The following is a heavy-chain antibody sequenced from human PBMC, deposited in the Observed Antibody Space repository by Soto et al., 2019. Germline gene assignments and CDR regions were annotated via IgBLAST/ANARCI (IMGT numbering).Heavy chain of an antibody. D-gene: IGHD6-19*01. CDR3: AREGIAVAGRDNYYYYYGMDV. Sequence: GGSLRLSCSDSGFTFSSYSMNWVRQAPGKGLEWVSYISSSSSTIYYADSVKGRFTISRDNAKNSLYLQMNSLRDEDTAVYYCAREGIAVAGRDNYYYYYGMDVWGQGTTVTVSS. CDR1: GFTFSSYS. J-gene: IGHJ6*02. CDR2: ISSSSSTI. V-gene: IGHV3-48*02.